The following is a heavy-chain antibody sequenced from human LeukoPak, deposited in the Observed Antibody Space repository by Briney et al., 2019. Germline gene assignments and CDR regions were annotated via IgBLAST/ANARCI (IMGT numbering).Heavy chain of an antibody. Sequence: GRSLRLSCAASGFTFSSYGMHWVRQAPGKGLEWVAVIWYDGSNKYYADSVKGRFTISRDNAKNTLYLQMNSLRDEDSALYYCTRDFPVAGTYYFDYWGQGTLVTVSS. D-gene: IGHD6-19*01. J-gene: IGHJ4*02. V-gene: IGHV3-33*01. CDR2: IWYDGSNK. CDR3: TRDFPVAGTYYFDY. CDR1: GFTFSSYG.